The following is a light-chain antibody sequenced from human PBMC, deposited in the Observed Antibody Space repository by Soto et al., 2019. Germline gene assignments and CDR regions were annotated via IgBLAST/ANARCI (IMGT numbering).Light chain of an antibody. CDR2: EAS. V-gene: IGKV3-11*01. Sequence: EIVLTQSPATLSLSPGERATLSCRASQTVSSSLAWYQQKPGQAPRLLIYEASNRAYGVQARFRGSGSGTNFTLTSASLEPDDFAVYYCQQRSNWPYLTFGGGTRV. CDR1: QTVSSS. J-gene: IGKJ4*01. CDR3: QQRSNWPYLT.